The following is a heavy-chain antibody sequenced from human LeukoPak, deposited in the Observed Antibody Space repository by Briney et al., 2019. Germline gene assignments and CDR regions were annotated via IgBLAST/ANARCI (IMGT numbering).Heavy chain of an antibody. D-gene: IGHD6-19*01. CDR3: ARVGSGWYDFDY. Sequence: GRSLRLSCAASGFTFSSYGMHWVRQAPGKGLEWVAVISYDGGNKSYADSVKGRFTISRDNSKNTLYLQMNSLRAEDTAVYYCARVGSGWYDFDYWGQGTLVTVSS. J-gene: IGHJ4*02. CDR2: ISYDGGNK. V-gene: IGHV3-30*03. CDR1: GFTFSSYG.